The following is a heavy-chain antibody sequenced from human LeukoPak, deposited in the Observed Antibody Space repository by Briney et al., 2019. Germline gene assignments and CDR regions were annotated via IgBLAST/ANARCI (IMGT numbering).Heavy chain of an antibody. Sequence: ASVKVSCKASGYTFTNYYMHWVRQAPGQGLEWMGMVSPSGASTSYAQKFQGKVTMTRDVSTSTVYMELSSLRSEDTAVYYCARDLYSYGPGGFLGYWGQGTLVTVSS. CDR1: GYTFTNYY. D-gene: IGHD5-18*01. CDR2: VSPSGAST. CDR3: ARDLYSYGPGGFLGY. J-gene: IGHJ4*02. V-gene: IGHV1-46*01.